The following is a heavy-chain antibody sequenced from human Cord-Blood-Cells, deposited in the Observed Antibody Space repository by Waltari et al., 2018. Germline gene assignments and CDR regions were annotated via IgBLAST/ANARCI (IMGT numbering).Heavy chain of an antibody. V-gene: IGHV4-38-2*02. Sequence: QVQLQESGPGLVKPSETLSLTCTVSGYSISSVHYWGWIRQPPGKGLEWIGSIYHSGSTYYNPSLKSRVTISVDTSKNQFSLKLSSVTAADTAVYYCARSQELRYYFDYWGQGTLVTVSS. CDR3: ARSQELRYYFDY. J-gene: IGHJ4*02. CDR1: GYSISSVHY. CDR2: IYHSGST. D-gene: IGHD1-26*01.